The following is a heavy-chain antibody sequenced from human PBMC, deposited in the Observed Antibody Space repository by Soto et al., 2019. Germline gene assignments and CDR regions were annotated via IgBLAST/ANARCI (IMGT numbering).Heavy chain of an antibody. D-gene: IGHD2-21*01. CDR2: INAGNGNT. CDR3: AKVGGDSGMDV. V-gene: IGHV1-3*01. Sequence: ASVKVSCKASGYTFTTYAMHWVRQAPGQRLEWMGWINAGNGNTQYSQKFQDRVTITRDTSASTAYMELSSLTSEDTAVYYCAKVGGDSGMDVWGQGTTVTVSS. CDR1: GYTFTTYA. J-gene: IGHJ6*02.